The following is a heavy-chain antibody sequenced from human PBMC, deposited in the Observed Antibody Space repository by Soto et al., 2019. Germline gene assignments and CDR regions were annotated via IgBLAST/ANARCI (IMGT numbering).Heavy chain of an antibody. CDR2: INHSGST. CDR1: GWSFSGYY. V-gene: IGHV4-34*01. CDR3: ARGPNYDYIWGSPIVSSGFDY. Sequence: SETLCLTCAVYGWSFSGYYWSGIREPPGKGLEWIGEINHSGSTNYNPSLKSRVTISVDTSKNQFSLKLSSVTAADTAVYYCARGPNYDYIWGSPIVSSGFDYWGQGTLVTVSS. D-gene: IGHD3-16*01. J-gene: IGHJ4*02.